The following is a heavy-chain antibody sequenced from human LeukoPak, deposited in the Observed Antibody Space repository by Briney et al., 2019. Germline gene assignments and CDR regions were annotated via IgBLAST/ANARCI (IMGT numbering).Heavy chain of an antibody. CDR2: IDYIGSA. V-gene: IGHV4-59*01. J-gene: IGHJ4*02. D-gene: IGHD1-26*01. CDR3: APHLGATGY. Sequence: PSETLSLTCSVSGVSTSSNYWGWVRQPPGKGLEWIGYIDYIGSANYNPSLKSRVTISRDTSKNQFSLRLTSVTAAAMAVYYGAPHLGATGYWGQGTLVTVSS. CDR1: GVSTSSNY.